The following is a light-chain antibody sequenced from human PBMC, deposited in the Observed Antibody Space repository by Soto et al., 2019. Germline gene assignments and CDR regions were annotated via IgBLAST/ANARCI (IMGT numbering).Light chain of an antibody. V-gene: IGKV1-5*01. CDR2: DAS. CDR1: QSISSW. J-gene: IGKJ4*01. Sequence: DIQMTQSPSTLSASVGDRVTITCRASQSISSWLAWYQQKLGRASRLLIYDASSLESGVPSRFSGSGYGTEFTLTISSLQPDDFATYYCQQYNTYSSLTFGGGTKVDIK. CDR3: QQYNTYSSLT.